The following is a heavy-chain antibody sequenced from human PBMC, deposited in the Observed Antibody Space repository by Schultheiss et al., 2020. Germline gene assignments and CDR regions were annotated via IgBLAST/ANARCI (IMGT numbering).Heavy chain of an antibody. CDR3: ARGLSSVIVVAATPWFDP. J-gene: IGHJ5*02. CDR1: GGSISSYY. V-gene: IGHV4-59*01. D-gene: IGHD2-15*01. Sequence: SQTLSLTCTVSGGSISSYYWSWIRQPPGKGLEWIGYAYYSGSTNYNPSLKSRVTISVDTPKNQFSLKLNSVTAADTAVYYCARGLSSVIVVAATPWFDPWGQGTLVTVSS. CDR2: AYYSGST.